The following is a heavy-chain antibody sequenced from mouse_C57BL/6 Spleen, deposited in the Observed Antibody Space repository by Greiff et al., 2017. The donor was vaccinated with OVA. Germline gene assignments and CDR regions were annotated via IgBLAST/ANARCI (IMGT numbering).Heavy chain of an antibody. CDR3: TRAAYYSNSFAY. J-gene: IGHJ3*01. D-gene: IGHD2-5*01. Sequence: EVQVVESGGGLVQPGGSMKLSCAASGFTFSDAWMDWVRQPPEKGLEWVAEIRNKANNHATYYAETVKGRFTISRDDSKISVYRQMNSLRAEDAGVYYCTRAAYYSNSFAYWGQGTLVTVSA. V-gene: IGHV6-6*01. CDR1: GFTFSDAW. CDR2: IRNKANNHAT.